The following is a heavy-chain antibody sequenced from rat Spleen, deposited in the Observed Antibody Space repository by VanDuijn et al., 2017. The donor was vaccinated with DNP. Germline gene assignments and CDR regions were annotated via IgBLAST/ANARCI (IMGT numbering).Heavy chain of an antibody. V-gene: IGHV2-6*01. CDR2: MSNGGST. CDR1: GFSLTSYT. Sequence: QVQLKESGPGLVQPSQTLSLTCTVSGFSLTSYTVAWVRQPPGKGLEWIAAMSNGGSTYYNSALKSRLSISRDTSKSQVFLEMNSLQTEDTAMYFWASPHYYDGYYSGGWFASWGQGTLVTVSS. J-gene: IGHJ3*01. D-gene: IGHD1-12*03. CDR3: ASPHYYDGYYSGGWFAS.